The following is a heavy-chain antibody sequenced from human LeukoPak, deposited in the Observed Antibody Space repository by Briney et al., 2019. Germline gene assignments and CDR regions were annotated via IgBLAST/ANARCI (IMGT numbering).Heavy chain of an antibody. CDR3: ARKSISGSYPYYYYYNGMDV. CDR1: GGSFSGYY. D-gene: IGHD3-10*01. J-gene: IGHJ6*02. CDR2: INHSGST. V-gene: IGHV4-34*01. Sequence: PSETLSLTCAVYGGSFSGYYWSWIRQPPGKGLEWIGEINHSGSTNYNPSLKSRVTISVDTSKNQFSLKLSSVTAADTAVYYCARKSISGSYPYYYYYNGMDVWGQGTPVTVSS.